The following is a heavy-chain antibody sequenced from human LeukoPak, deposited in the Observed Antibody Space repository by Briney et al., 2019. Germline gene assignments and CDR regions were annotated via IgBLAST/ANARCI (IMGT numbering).Heavy chain of an antibody. CDR1: GYTFISSG. J-gene: IGHJ4*02. V-gene: IGHV7-4-1*02. D-gene: IGHD6-19*01. CDR3: ARVRYTSGLYYFES. CDR2: INSNTGNP. Sequence: ASVKVSCKASGYTFISSGMSWVRQAPGQGLEWMGWINSNTGNPTYAQGFTGRFVFSWDTSVSTACLQISSLKAEDTAVYYCARVRYTSGLYYFESWGQGTLVTVSS.